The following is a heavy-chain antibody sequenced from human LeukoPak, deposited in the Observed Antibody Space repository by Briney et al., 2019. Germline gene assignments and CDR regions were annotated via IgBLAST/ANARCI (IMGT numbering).Heavy chain of an antibody. CDR1: GFTFSSYA. D-gene: IGHD6-19*01. Sequence: GGSLRLSCAASGFTFSSYAMSWVRQAPGKGLEWVSAISGSGGSTYYADSVKDRFTISRDNSKNTLYLQMNSLRAEDTAVYYCANSKRIAVAGRFDYWGQGTLVTVSS. V-gene: IGHV3-23*01. CDR3: ANSKRIAVAGRFDY. J-gene: IGHJ4*02. CDR2: ISGSGGST.